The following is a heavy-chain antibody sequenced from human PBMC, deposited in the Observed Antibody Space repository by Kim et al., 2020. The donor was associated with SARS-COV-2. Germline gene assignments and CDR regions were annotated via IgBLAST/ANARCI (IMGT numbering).Heavy chain of an antibody. CDR1: GFTFSSYA. CDR2: ISYDGSNK. V-gene: IGHV3-30*04. CDR3: ARDWYDSSGYSFGMDV. J-gene: IGHJ6*02. D-gene: IGHD3-22*01. Sequence: GGSLRLSCAASGFTFSSYAMHWVRQAPGKGLEWVAVISYDGSNKYYADSVKGRFTISRDNSKNTLYLQMNSLRAEDTAVYYCARDWYDSSGYSFGMDVWGQGTTVTVSS.